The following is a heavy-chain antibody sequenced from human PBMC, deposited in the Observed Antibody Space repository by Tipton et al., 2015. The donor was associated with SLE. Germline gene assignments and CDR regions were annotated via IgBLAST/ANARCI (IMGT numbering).Heavy chain of an antibody. CDR3: ARELYWWSGYFYYFYGRDF. CDR1: GYSISSGYY. D-gene: IGHD3-3*01. Sequence: TLSLTCTVSGYSISSGYYWGWIRQPPGKGLEWIGGIYHSGSTNYNPSLESRVTISVDTSKDQFSLKLSSVTAADAAVYYCARELYWWSGYFYYFYGRDFWGQGTTVTVSS. J-gene: IGHJ6*02. V-gene: IGHV4-38-2*02. CDR2: IYHSGST.